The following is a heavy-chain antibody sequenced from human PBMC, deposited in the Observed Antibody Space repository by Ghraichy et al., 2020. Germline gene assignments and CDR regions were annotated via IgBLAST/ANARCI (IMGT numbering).Heavy chain of an antibody. V-gene: IGHV4-59*01. J-gene: IGHJ3*02. CDR1: GGSISSYY. CDR2: IYYSGST. Sequence: SETLSLTCTVSGGSISSYYWSWIRQPPGKGLEWIGYIYYSGSTNYNPSLKSRVTISVDTSKNQFSLKLSSVTAADTAVYYCARALVGATFDAFDIWGQGTMVTVSS. D-gene: IGHD1-26*01. CDR3: ARALVGATFDAFDI.